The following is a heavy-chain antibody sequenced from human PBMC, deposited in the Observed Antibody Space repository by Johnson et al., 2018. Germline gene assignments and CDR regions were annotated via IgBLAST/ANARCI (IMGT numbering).Heavy chain of an antibody. J-gene: IGHJ6*02. Sequence: QVQLVQSGGGVVQPGKSLRLSCAASGFNSSNYGLHWVRQAPGKGLEWVAVIWYDGTNEYYEGSVKGRFTISRDKSKNTLYLQMHSRRAEETAVYYCARDPRSTVVDYVMDVWGQGTTVTVSS. CDR1: GFNSSNYG. D-gene: IGHD4-11*01. CDR3: ARDPRSTVVDYVMDV. V-gene: IGHV3-33*01. CDR2: IWYDGTNE.